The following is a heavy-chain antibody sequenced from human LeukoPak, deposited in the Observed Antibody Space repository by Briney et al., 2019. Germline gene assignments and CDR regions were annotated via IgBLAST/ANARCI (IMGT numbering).Heavy chain of an antibody. V-gene: IGHV4-38-2*01. CDR2: IYHSGST. Sequence: PSETLSLTCAVSGYSISSGYYWGWIRQPPGMGLEWIGSIYHSGSTYYNPSLKSRVTISVDTSKNQFSLKLSSVTAADTAVYYCARGGPAAIDYWGQGTLVTVSS. CDR3: ARGGPAAIDY. D-gene: IGHD2-2*01. J-gene: IGHJ4*02. CDR1: GYSISSGYY.